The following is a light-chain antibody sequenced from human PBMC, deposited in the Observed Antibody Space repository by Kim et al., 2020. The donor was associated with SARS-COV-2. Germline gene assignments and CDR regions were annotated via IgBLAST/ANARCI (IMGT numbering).Light chain of an antibody. J-gene: IGLJ2*01. V-gene: IGLV3-1*01. CDR2: QDS. CDR1: KLGDKY. CDR3: QAWDSSYVV. Sequence: SYELTQPPSVSVSPGQTASITCSGDKLGDKYACWYQQKPGQSPVVVIYQDSKRPSGIPERFSGSNSGNTATLTISGTQAMDEADYYCQAWDSSYVV.